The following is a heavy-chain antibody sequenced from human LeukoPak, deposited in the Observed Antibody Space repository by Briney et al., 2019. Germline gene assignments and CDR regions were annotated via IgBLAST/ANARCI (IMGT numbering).Heavy chain of an antibody. D-gene: IGHD4-23*01. CDR2: INPSGGST. CDR1: GYTFTNYY. Sequence: ASVKVSCKASGYTFTNYYMHWVRQAPGQGLEWMGIINPSGGSTSYAQKFQGRVTMTRDTSTSTVYMELSSLRSEDTAVYYCARDLHDYGGNLVWYFDLWGRGTLVTVSS. J-gene: IGHJ2*01. V-gene: IGHV1-46*01. CDR3: ARDLHDYGGNLVWYFDL.